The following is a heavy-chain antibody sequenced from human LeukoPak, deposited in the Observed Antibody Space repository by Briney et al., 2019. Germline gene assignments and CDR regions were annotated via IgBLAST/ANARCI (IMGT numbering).Heavy chain of an antibody. CDR3: ARDSHGYSSSSHLGY. J-gene: IGHJ4*02. V-gene: IGHV4-31*03. Sequence: SETLSLTCTVSGGSISSGGYYWSWIRQHPGKGLEWIGYIYYSGSTYYNPSLKSRVTISVDTSKNQFSLKLSSVTAADTAVYYCARDSHGYSSSSHLGYWGQGTLVTVSS. CDR2: IYYSGST. CDR1: GGSISSGGYY. D-gene: IGHD6-6*01.